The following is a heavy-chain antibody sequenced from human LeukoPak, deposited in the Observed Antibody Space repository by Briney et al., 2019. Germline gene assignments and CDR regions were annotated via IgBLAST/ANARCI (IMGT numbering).Heavy chain of an antibody. CDR2: ITGSGGNT. D-gene: IGHD5-24*01. J-gene: IGHJ3*02. Sequence: GGSLRLSCAASGFSFSSYAMSWVRQAPGKGLEWISVITGSGGNTYYADSVEGRFTISRGNSKNTLYLQMNSLRAEDTAVYYCAKERNGYNWDDAFDIWGQGTMVTVSS. CDR1: GFSFSSYA. V-gene: IGHV3-23*01. CDR3: AKERNGYNWDDAFDI.